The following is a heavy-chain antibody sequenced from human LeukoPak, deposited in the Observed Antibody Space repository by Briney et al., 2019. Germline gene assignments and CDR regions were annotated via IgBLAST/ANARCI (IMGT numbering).Heavy chain of an antibody. J-gene: IGHJ4*02. Sequence: GGSLRLSRAASGFTVSSNYMSWVRQAPGKGLEWVSVIYSGGSTYYADSVKGRFTISRDNSKNTLYLQMNSLRSEDTAVYYCARQLGDDYGGNDYWGQGTLVTVSS. CDR2: IYSGGST. V-gene: IGHV3-53*05. CDR1: GFTVSSNY. D-gene: IGHD4-23*01. CDR3: ARQLGDDYGGNDY.